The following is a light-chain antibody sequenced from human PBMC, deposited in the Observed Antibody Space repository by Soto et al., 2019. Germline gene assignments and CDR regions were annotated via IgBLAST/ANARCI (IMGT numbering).Light chain of an antibody. CDR2: AAS. CDR1: QNISNY. V-gene: IGKV1-27*01. CDR3: QQYYNTPPT. Sequence: DIQMTQSPSSLSASVGDRVIITCRASQNISNYLNWYLQKTGKSPKLLIYAASTLQSGVPSRFSGSGSGTDFTLTINSLQAEDVAVYYCQQYYNTPPTFGQGTKVDIK. J-gene: IGKJ1*01.